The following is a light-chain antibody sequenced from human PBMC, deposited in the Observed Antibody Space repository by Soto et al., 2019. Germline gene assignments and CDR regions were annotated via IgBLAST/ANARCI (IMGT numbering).Light chain of an antibody. CDR1: QSVSSSY. V-gene: IGKV3-20*01. CDR3: QQYGSSPQWT. CDR2: GAS. Sequence: VLTQSPGTLPLSPGETATLSCMAIQSVSSSYLAWYQQKPGQAPRLLIYGASSRATGIADRFSGSGSGTDFTLTISRLEPEDFAVYYCQQYGSSPQWTFGQGTKVDIK. J-gene: IGKJ1*01.